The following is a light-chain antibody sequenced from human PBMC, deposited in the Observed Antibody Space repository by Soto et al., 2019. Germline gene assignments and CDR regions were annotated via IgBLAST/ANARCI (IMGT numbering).Light chain of an antibody. CDR2: DVS. Sequence: QSALTQPASVSGSPGQSITISCTGTSRAVGGYNYVSWYQQHPAKAPKLMIYDVSNRPSGVSNCFSGSKSGNTASLTISGLQAEDEADYYCSSYTSSSTSVVFGGGTKLTVL. J-gene: IGLJ2*01. CDR3: SSYTSSSTSVV. V-gene: IGLV2-14*01. CDR1: SRAVGGYNY.